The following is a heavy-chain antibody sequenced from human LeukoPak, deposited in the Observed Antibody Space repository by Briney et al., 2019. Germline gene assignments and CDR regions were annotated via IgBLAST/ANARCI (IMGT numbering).Heavy chain of an antibody. V-gene: IGHV3-43D*03. CDR1: GFIFDNYA. Sequence: PGRSLRLSCAATGFIFDNYAMHWVRQAPGKGLEWVPLISWDGASTFYADSVKGRFTISRDKSGNSLYLQMHSLRPDDTALYYCAKAADGFGESKQQPEYWGQGTLVTVSS. D-gene: IGHD3-10*01. J-gene: IGHJ1*01. CDR2: ISWDGAST. CDR3: AKAADGFGESKQQPEY.